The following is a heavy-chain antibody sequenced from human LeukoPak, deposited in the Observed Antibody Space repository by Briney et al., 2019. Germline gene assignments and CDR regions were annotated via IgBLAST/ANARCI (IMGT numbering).Heavy chain of an antibody. Sequence: GGSLRLSCAASGFTFNYAWMSWVRQVPGKGLEWVGQTVSEIDGGTTDYATPMKGRFTISRDDSKSTLYLQMNSLKIEDTAVYYCTTDEDWNYARKDVWGQGATVIVSS. D-gene: IGHD1-7*01. CDR1: GFTFNYAW. V-gene: IGHV3-15*04. CDR2: TVSEIDGGTT. J-gene: IGHJ6*02. CDR3: TTDEDWNYARKDV.